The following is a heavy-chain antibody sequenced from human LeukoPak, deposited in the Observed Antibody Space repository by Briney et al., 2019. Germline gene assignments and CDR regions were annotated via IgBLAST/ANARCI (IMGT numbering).Heavy chain of an antibody. D-gene: IGHD6-19*01. Sequence: GESLKISCKGSGYIFTNYWIGWMRQMPGKGLEWMGIIYPADSDTRYSPSFQGQVTISADKSISTAYLQWSSLKASDTAMYYCARRNILAVAGPGAFDIWGQGTMVTVSS. CDR2: IYPADSDT. CDR1: GYIFTNYW. J-gene: IGHJ3*02. CDR3: ARRNILAVAGPGAFDI. V-gene: IGHV5-51*01.